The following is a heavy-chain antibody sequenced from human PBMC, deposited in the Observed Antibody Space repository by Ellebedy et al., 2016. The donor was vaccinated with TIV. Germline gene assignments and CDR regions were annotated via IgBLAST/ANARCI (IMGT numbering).Heavy chain of an antibody. CDR1: GLTFSNAW. J-gene: IGHJ5*02. D-gene: IGHD3-10*02. V-gene: IGHV3-15*01. Sequence: GESLKISCAASGLTFSNAWMYWVRQAPGKGLEWIGRIKSKIDGGAIDYAAPVKGRFIISRDDSKETLYLQMNSLKTDDTAVYSCATDMFYHKGFDPWGQGTLVIVSP. CDR2: IKSKIDGGAI. CDR3: ATDMFYHKGFDP.